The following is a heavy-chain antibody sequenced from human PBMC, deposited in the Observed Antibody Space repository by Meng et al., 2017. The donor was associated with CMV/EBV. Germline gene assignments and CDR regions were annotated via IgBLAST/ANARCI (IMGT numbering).Heavy chain of an antibody. CDR1: GASLSSYY. D-gene: IGHD2/OR15-2a*01. CDR2: IYYSGRT. Sequence: HVQLHAPGPGLVKPSRTLSPSSTDSGASLSSYYWSWFRQPPGKGLEWIGYIYYSGRTYYNPSPKSRVTISLDTSKNQYSLKLRSVTAADTAVYYCARTGEYPTFDYWGQGTLVTVSS. J-gene: IGHJ4*02. CDR3: ARTGEYPTFDY. V-gene: IGHV4-30-4*08.